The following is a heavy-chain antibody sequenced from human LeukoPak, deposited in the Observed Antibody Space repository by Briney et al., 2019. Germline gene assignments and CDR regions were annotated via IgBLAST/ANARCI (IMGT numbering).Heavy chain of an antibody. V-gene: IGHV3-53*01. CDR3: AKAQYSSGWSLTYYFDY. D-gene: IGHD6-19*01. CDR2: IYSGGST. Sequence: GGSLRLSCAASGFTVSSNYMSWVRQAPGKGLEWVSVIYSGGSTYYADSVKGRFTISRDNSKNTLYLQMNSLRAEDTAVYYCAKAQYSSGWSLTYYFDYWGQGTLVTVSS. J-gene: IGHJ4*02. CDR1: GFTVSSNY.